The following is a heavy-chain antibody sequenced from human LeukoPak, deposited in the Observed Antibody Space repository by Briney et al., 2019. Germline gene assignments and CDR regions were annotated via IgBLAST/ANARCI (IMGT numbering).Heavy chain of an antibody. CDR1: GLTFSSYA. Sequence: GGSLRLSCAASGLTFSSYAMSWVRQAPGKGLEWVSYISSSGNSIYYADSVKGRFTISRDNAKNSLYLQMNSLRAEDMAVYYCARGRFGSCWGQGTLVTVSS. D-gene: IGHD6-13*01. J-gene: IGHJ1*01. V-gene: IGHV3-48*03. CDR3: ARGRFGSC. CDR2: ISSSGNSI.